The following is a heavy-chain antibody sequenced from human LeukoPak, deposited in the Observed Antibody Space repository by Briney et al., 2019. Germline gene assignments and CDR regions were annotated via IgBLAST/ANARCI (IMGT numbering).Heavy chain of an antibody. D-gene: IGHD6-6*01. J-gene: IGHJ4*02. Sequence: GESLKISCKGSGYSFASYWIGWVRQMPGKGLEWMGIIYPGDSDTRYSPSFQGQVTISADKSISTAYLQWSSLKASDTAMYYCAGSYSSSSGEFDYWGQGTLVTVSS. CDR2: IYPGDSDT. V-gene: IGHV5-51*01. CDR3: AGSYSSSSGEFDY. CDR1: GYSFASYW.